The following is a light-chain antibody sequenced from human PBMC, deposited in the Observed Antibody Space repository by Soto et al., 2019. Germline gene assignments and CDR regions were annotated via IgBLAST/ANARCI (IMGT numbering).Light chain of an antibody. CDR2: YIS. CDR3: QQHNQWPIT. Sequence: EILMTQSPATLSVSPGEIATLSFRASQSVSSNLAWYQQKPGQAPRLLIYYISTRATGIPARFSGSGSGTEFTLTINSLQSEDSAVYYCQQHNQWPITFGQGTRLEIK. V-gene: IGKV3D-15*01. CDR1: QSVSSN. J-gene: IGKJ5*01.